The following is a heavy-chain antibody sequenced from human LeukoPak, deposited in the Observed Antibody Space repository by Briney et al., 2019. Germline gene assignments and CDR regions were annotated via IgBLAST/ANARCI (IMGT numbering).Heavy chain of an antibody. D-gene: IGHD5-18*01. Sequence: TGGSLRLSCAASGFTFSSYSMNWVRQAPGKGLEWVSSISSSSSYIYYADSVKGRFTISRDNAKNSLYLQMNSLRAEDTAVYYYARVLDEDTANDAFDIWGQGTMVTVSS. J-gene: IGHJ3*02. CDR3: ARVLDEDTANDAFDI. V-gene: IGHV3-21*01. CDR2: ISSSSSYI. CDR1: GFTFSSYS.